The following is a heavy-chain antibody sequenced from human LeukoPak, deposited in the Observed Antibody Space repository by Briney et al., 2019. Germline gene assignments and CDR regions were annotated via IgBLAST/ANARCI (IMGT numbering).Heavy chain of an antibody. CDR3: ARAPLTMIVVSDFDY. CDR1: GYTFTSYG. CDR2: ISAYNGST. J-gene: IGHJ4*02. D-gene: IGHD3-22*01. V-gene: IGHV1-18*01. Sequence: GASVTVSCKSSGYTFTSYGISWVRQAPGQGLEWMGRISAYNGSTNYAQKLQGRVTMTTDTSTSTAYMELRSLRSDDTAVYYCARAPLTMIVVSDFDYWGQGTLVTVSS.